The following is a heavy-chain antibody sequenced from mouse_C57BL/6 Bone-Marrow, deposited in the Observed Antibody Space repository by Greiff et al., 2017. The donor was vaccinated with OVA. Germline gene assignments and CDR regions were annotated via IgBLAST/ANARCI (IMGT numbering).Heavy chain of an antibody. V-gene: IGHV5-4*01. J-gene: IGHJ4*01. D-gene: IGHD1-1*01. CDR2: ISDGGSYT. CDR3: ARDWDYGSSFAMDY. Sequence: EVKLVESGGGLVKPGGSLKLSCAASGFTFSSYAMSWVRQTPEKRLEWVATISDGGSYTSYPDNVQGRFTISRDNAKNNLYLQMNHLKSEDTAMYYCARDWDYGSSFAMDYWGQGTSVTVSS. CDR1: GFTFSSYA.